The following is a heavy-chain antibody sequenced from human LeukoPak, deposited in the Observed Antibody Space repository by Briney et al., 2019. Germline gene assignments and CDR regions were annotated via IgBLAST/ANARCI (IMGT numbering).Heavy chain of an antibody. Sequence: ASVKVSCKASGYTFTGYYMHWVRQAPGQGLEWMGWINPNSGGTNYAQKFQGRVTMIRDTSISTAYMELSSLRSDDTAVYYCARDLEGYCSGGTCYFDYWVQATLVTVSS. J-gene: IGHJ4*02. V-gene: IGHV1-2*02. D-gene: IGHD2-15*01. CDR3: ARDLEGYCSGGTCYFDY. CDR2: INPNSGGT. CDR1: GYTFTGYY.